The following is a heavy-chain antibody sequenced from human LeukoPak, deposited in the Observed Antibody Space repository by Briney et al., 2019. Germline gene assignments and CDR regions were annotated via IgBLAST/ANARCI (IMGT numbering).Heavy chain of an antibody. CDR3: TTDLSERYYFDY. V-gene: IGHV3-15*01. CDR2: IKSKTDGGTT. Sequence: GGSLRLSCAASGFTFSNAWMSWVRQAPGKGLEWVGRIKSKTDGGTTDYAAPVKGRFTISRDDSKNTLYPQMNSLKTEDTAVCYCTTDLSERYYFDYWGQETLVTVSS. J-gene: IGHJ4*02. CDR1: GFTFSNAW. D-gene: IGHD5/OR15-5a*01.